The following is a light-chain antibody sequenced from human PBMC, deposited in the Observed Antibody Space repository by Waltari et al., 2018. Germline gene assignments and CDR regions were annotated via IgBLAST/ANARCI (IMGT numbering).Light chain of an antibody. CDR3: QQSYSTPPGVT. CDR1: QSISSY. J-gene: IGKJ3*01. Sequence: DIQMTQSPSSLSASVGDRVTITCRASQSISSYLNWYQQKPGKAPKLLIYAASSLQSGVPSRFSGSGSETDFTLTISSLQPEDFATYYCQQSYSTPPGVTFGPGTKVDIK. CDR2: AAS. V-gene: IGKV1-39*01.